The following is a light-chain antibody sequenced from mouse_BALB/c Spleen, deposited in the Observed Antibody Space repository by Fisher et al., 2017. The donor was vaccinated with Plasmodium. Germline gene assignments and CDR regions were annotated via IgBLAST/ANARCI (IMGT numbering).Light chain of an antibody. CDR3: LQYGEFPPT. V-gene: IGKV14-111*01. Sequence: MTQTTSSMYASLGERVTITCKASQDINSYLTWFQQKPGKPPKTLIYRANRLVDGVPSRFSGSGSGQDYSLTISSLEYEDMGIYYCLQYGEFPPTFGGGTTLEIK. CDR2: RAN. J-gene: IGKJ1*01. CDR1: QDINSY.